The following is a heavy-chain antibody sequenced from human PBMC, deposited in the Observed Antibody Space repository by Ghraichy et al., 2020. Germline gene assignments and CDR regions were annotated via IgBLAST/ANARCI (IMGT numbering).Heavy chain of an antibody. CDR3: ARAQGDFWGRCYYYYMDV. V-gene: IGHV3-48*02. D-gene: IGHD3-3*01. J-gene: IGHJ6*03. CDR2: ISSSSSTI. CDR1: GFTFSSYS. Sequence: GESLNISCAASGFTFSSYSMSWVRQAPGKGLEWVSYISSSSSTIYYADFVKGRFTISRDNAKNSLYLQMNSLRDEDTAVYYCARAQGDFWGRCYYYYMDVWGKGTPVTVSS.